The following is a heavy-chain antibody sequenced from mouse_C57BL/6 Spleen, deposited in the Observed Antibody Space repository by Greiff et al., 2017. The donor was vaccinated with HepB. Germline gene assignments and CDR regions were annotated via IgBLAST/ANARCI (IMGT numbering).Heavy chain of an antibody. J-gene: IGHJ4*01. D-gene: IGHD5-5*01. Sequence: EVQGVESGGGLVKPGGSLKLSCAASGFTFSSYTMSWVRQTPEKRLEWVATISGGGGNTYYPDSVKGRFTISRDNAKNTLYLQMSSLRSEDTALYYCASHYPHAMDYWGQGTSVTVSS. CDR1: GFTFSSYT. CDR3: ASHYPHAMDY. CDR2: ISGGGGNT. V-gene: IGHV5-9*01.